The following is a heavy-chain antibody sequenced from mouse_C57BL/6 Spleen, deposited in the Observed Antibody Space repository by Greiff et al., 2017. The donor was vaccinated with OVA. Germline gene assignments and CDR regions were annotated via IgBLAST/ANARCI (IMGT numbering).Heavy chain of an antibody. J-gene: IGHJ3*01. V-gene: IGHV5-17*01. CDR3: ASEGYYYGSSPGAY. D-gene: IGHD1-1*01. CDR2: ISSGSSTI. CDR1: GFTFSDYG. Sequence: EVKVVESGGGLVKPGGSLKLSCAASGFTFSDYGMHWVRQAPEKGLEWVAYISSGSSTIYYADTVKGRFTISRDNAKNTLFLQMTSLRSEDTAMYYFASEGYYYGSSPGAYWGQGTLVTVSA.